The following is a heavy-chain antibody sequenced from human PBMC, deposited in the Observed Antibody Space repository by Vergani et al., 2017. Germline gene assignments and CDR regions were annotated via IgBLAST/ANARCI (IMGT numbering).Heavy chain of an antibody. V-gene: IGHV3-9*01. CDR1: GFTFDDYA. J-gene: IGHJ3*02. Sequence: EVQLVESGGGLVQPGRSLRLSCAASGFTFDDYAMHWVRQAPGKGLEWVSGISWNSGSIGYADSVKGRFTISRDNAKNSLYLQMNSLRAEDTAVYYCASSYYDFWSGYAFDIWGQGTMVTVSS. D-gene: IGHD3-3*01. CDR3: ASSYYDFWSGYAFDI. CDR2: ISWNSGSI.